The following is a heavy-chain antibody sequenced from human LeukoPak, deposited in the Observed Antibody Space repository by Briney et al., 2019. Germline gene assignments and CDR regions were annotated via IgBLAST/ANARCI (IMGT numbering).Heavy chain of an antibody. J-gene: IGHJ4*02. CDR3: ARDQGDYVWGSYWGYFDY. Sequence: KPSETLSLTCTVSGGSISSYYWSWIRQPAGKGLEWIGRIYTSGSTNYNPSLKSRVTMSVDTSKNQFSLKLSSVTAADTAVYYCARDQGDYVWGSYWGYFDYWGQGTLVTVSS. D-gene: IGHD3-16*01. CDR1: GGSISSYY. CDR2: IYTSGST. V-gene: IGHV4-4*07.